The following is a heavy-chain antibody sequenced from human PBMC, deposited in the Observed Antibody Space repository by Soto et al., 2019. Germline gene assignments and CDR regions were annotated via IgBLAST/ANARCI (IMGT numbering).Heavy chain of an antibody. D-gene: IGHD4-4*01. J-gene: IGHJ6*02. CDR2: ISSSSSTI. CDR1: GFTFSSYS. Sequence: GGSLRLSCAASGFTFSSYSMNWVRQAPGKGLEWVSYISSSSSTIYYADSVKGRFTISRDNAKNSLYLQMNSLRDEDTAVYYCARIHDYSNLYRGPREGMDVWGQGTTVTVSS. V-gene: IGHV3-48*02. CDR3: ARIHDYSNLYRGPREGMDV.